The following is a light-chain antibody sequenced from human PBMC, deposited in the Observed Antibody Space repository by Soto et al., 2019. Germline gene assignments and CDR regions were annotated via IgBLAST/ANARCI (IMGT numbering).Light chain of an antibody. CDR2: DVT. V-gene: IGLV2-14*01. J-gene: IGLJ2*01. CDR1: SSDVGGYNF. Sequence: QSALTQPASVSGSPGQSITIPCTGTSSDVGGYNFVSWYPQYPGKAPKLMIYDVTNRPSGVSNRFSASKSGNTASLTISGLQAEDEANYYCSSYTSSSTLVVFGGGTKLTVL. CDR3: SSYTSSSTLVV.